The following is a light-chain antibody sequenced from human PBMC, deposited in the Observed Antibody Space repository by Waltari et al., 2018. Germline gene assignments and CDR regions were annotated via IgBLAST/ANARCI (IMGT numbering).Light chain of an antibody. CDR3: QQYHHWPLYT. V-gene: IGKV3-15*01. CDR2: GAS. J-gene: IGKJ2*01. Sequence: ETVMTQSPATLSVSPGERVTLSCRASQSLTTNLAWYQQKPGQAPRLLIYGASTRATGIPARFTGSGSGTEFTLTISSLQSEDSAVYYCQQYHHWPLYTFGQGTKLEIK. CDR1: QSLTTN.